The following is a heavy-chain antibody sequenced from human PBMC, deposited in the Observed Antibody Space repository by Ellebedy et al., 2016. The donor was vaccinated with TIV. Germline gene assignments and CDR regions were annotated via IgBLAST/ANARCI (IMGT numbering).Heavy chain of an antibody. CDR2: IYYSGST. CDR1: GGSITSYS. V-gene: IGHV4-59*08. CDR3: AALQWLAPAWYFDL. J-gene: IGHJ2*01. Sequence: MPSETLSLTCTVSGGSITSYSWSWIRQPPGKGLEWIGYIYYSGSTNYNLSLTSRVTISVDTSKNQFSLNLSSVTAADTAGYYCAALQWLAPAWYFDLWGRGTLVTVSS. D-gene: IGHD6-19*01.